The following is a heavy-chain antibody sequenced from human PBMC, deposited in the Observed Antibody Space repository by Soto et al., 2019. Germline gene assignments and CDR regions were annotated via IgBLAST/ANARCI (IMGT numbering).Heavy chain of an antibody. D-gene: IGHD6-13*01. CDR2: INHSGST. V-gene: IGHV4-34*01. CDR3: ARGGVAAAIHMDV. Sequence: ETLSLTCAVYGGSFSGYYWSWIRQPPGKGLEWIGEINHSGSTNYNPSLKSRVTISVDTSKNQFSLKLSSVTAADTAVYYCARGGVAAAIHMDVWGKGTTVTVSS. CDR1: GGSFSGYY. J-gene: IGHJ6*03.